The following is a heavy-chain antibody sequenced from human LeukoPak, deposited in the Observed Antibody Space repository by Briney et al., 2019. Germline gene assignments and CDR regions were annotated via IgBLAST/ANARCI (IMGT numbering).Heavy chain of an antibody. V-gene: IGHV4-30-4*01. CDR1: GGPISSGDYY. CDR2: IYYSGST. D-gene: IGHD3-9*01. CDR3: ARADRLAADWSTFDY. Sequence: ASQPLSLPCTLSGGPISSGDYYWSWIRQPPGKGLEWIGYIYYSGSTYYNPSLKSRVTISVDTSKNQFSLKLSSVTAADTAVYYCARADRLAADWSTFDYWGQGTLVTVSS. J-gene: IGHJ4*02.